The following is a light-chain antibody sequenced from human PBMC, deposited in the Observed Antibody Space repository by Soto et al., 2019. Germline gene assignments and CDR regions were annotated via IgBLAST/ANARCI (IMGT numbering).Light chain of an antibody. V-gene: IGKV1-5*01. CDR2: GAS. Sequence: DIQMTQSPPTLSASVGDRVTITCRASQSIRHYLAWYQQMPGKAPKLLIYGASTLQSGVPSRFSGSGSGTEFTLTISSLQPDDFGTYFCQHHNRYSQTLGPGTKVDIK. J-gene: IGKJ1*01. CDR3: QHHNRYSQT. CDR1: QSIRHY.